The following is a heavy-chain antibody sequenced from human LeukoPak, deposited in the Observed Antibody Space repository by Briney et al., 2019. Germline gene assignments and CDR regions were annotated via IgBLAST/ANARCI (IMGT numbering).Heavy chain of an antibody. Sequence: SSQTLSLTCTVSGGSISSGDYYWSWIRQPPGKGLEWIGYIYYSGSTYYNPSLKSRVTISVDTSKNQFSLKLSSVTAADTAVYYCARATWELLHFDYWGQATLVTVSS. J-gene: IGHJ4*02. V-gene: IGHV4-30-4*08. D-gene: IGHD1-26*01. CDR3: ARATWELLHFDY. CDR2: IYYSGST. CDR1: GGSISSGDYY.